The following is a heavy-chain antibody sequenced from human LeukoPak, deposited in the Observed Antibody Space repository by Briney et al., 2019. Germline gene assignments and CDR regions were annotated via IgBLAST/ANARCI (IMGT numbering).Heavy chain of an antibody. V-gene: IGHV3-66*01. D-gene: IGHD3-22*01. J-gene: IGHJ4*02. CDR3: ARDLYDSSGYYFLDY. Sequence: GGSLRLSCAASGFTVSSNYMRWVRQAPGKGLEWVSIIYSGGITYYADSVKGRFTISRDNSKNTLFLQMNSLRAEDTAVYYCARDLYDSSGYYFLDYWGQGTLVTVSS. CDR1: GFTVSSNY. CDR2: IYSGGIT.